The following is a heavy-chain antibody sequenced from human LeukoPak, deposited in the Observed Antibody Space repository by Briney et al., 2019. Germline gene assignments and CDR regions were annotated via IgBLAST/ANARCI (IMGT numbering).Heavy chain of an antibody. CDR3: ARHRAYSSSSPFDY. V-gene: IGHV4-59*08. CDR2: IYYSRTT. J-gene: IGHJ4*02. CDR1: GGSISSYY. Sequence: SETLSLTCTVSGGSISSYYWSWIRQPPEKGLEWIGYIYYSRTTNYNPSLKSRVTMFVDMSKNQFSLRLSSVTAADTAVYYCARHRAYSSSSPFDYWGQGTLVTVSS. D-gene: IGHD6-6*01.